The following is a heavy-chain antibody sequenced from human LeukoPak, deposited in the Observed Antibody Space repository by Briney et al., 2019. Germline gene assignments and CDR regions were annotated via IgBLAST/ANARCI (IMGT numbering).Heavy chain of an antibody. CDR1: GGSISSGTYY. Sequence: SETLSLTCTVSGGSISSGTYYWSWIRQPAGKGLEWIGEINHSGSTNYNPSLKSRVTISVDTSKNQFSLKLSSVTAADTAVYFCARTPSGDYYTTFDYWGQGTLVTVSS. CDR2: INHSGST. D-gene: IGHD3-10*01. V-gene: IGHV4-61*09. J-gene: IGHJ4*02. CDR3: ARTPSGDYYTTFDY.